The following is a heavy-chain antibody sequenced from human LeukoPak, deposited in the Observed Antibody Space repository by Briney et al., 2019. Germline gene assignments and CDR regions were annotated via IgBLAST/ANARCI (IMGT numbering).Heavy chain of an antibody. CDR1: GGSISGYY. CDR2: VYDTGAT. CDR3: ARLPLIATTRGGFDP. D-gene: IGHD1/OR15-1a*01. J-gene: IGHJ5*02. V-gene: IGHV4-59*08. Sequence: SETLSLTCTVSGGSISGYYWSWIRQPPGKRLEWTGYVYDTGATNYNPSLKSRFTISIDTSKNQFSLYLSSVTAADTAVYYCARLPLIATTRGGFDPWGQGTLVTVSS.